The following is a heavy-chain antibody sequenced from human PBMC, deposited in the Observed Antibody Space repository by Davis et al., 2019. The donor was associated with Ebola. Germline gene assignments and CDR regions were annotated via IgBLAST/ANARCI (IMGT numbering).Heavy chain of an antibody. V-gene: IGHV1-2*06. CDR3: ARDPVLLWFGCMDV. D-gene: IGHD3-10*01. Sequence: AASVKVSCKASGYTFTGYYMHWVRQAPGQGLEWMGRINPNSGGTNYAQKFQVRVTMTRDTSISTAYMELSRLRSDDTAVYYCARDPVLLWFGCMDVWGKGTTVTVSS. CDR2: INPNSGGT. J-gene: IGHJ6*04. CDR1: GYTFTGYY.